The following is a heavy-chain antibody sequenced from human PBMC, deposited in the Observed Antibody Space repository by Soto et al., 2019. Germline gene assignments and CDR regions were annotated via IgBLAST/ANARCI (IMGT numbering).Heavy chain of an antibody. CDR2: IYYSGST. V-gene: IGHV4-59*01. CDR1: GGSISSYY. J-gene: IGHJ6*03. D-gene: IGHD2-15*01. Sequence: SETLSLTCTVSGGSISSYYWSWIRQPPGKGLEWIGYIYYSGSTNYNPSLKSRVTISVDTSKNQFSLKLSSVTAADTAVYYCARVGYCSGGSCLNYYYYMDVWGKGTTVTVSS. CDR3: ARVGYCSGGSCLNYYYYMDV.